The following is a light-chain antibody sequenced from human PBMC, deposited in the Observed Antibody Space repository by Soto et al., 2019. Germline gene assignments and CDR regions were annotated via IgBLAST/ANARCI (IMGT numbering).Light chain of an antibody. CDR2: TAS. CDR3: QQYESFPLT. CDR1: QGINKC. V-gene: IGKV1-16*01. Sequence: DIQMTQSPSSLSASVGDSVTITCRASQGINKCLAWFQQNPGTAPKSLISTASRLQSGVPSRFTGRGSGTHFTLTLDNLQPEDWATYYCQQYESFPLTCGGGTRVEIK. J-gene: IGKJ4*01.